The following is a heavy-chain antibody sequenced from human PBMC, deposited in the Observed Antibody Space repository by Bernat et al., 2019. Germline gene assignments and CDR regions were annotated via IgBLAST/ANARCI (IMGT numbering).Heavy chain of an antibody. D-gene: IGHD5-12*01. Sequence: QVQLVESGGGVVQPGRSLRLSCAASGFTFSSYAMHWVRQAPGKGLEWVAVISYDGSNKYYADSVKGRFTISRDNSKNTLYLQMNSLKIEDTALYYCAWRYAGGYFRAWGQGTLVTVSS. CDR2: ISYDGSNK. CDR3: AWRYAGGYFRA. CDR1: GFTFSSYA. V-gene: IGHV3-30*07. J-gene: IGHJ4*02.